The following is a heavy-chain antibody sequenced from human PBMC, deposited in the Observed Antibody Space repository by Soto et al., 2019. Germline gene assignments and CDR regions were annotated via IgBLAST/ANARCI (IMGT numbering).Heavy chain of an antibody. Sequence: QVQLQESGPGLVRPSQTLSLTCTVSGGSISSGGYYWSWIRQHPGKGLEWTGYIYYSASTYYNPSLQSRVTISVDTSKNQFSLRLSSVPAADTAVYYCARAWGGYFDYWGQGTLVTVSS. CDR3: ARAWGGYFDY. CDR2: IYYSAST. CDR1: GGSISSGGYY. V-gene: IGHV4-31*03. J-gene: IGHJ4*02. D-gene: IGHD3-16*01.